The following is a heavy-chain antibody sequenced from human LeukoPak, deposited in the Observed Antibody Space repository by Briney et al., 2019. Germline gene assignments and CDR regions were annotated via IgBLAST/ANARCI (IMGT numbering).Heavy chain of an antibody. CDR3: ARGGVGMYYFDF. Sequence: GGSLRLSCAASGFTVSTIYMTGVRQAPGKGLEWVSVIFSGGNTYYADSVQGRFTISRDNSKNMLYLQMNGLRADDTDVYYCARGGVGMYYFDFWGQGTLVTVSS. V-gene: IGHV3-53*01. J-gene: IGHJ4*02. D-gene: IGHD2-21*01. CDR2: IFSGGNT. CDR1: GFTVSTIY.